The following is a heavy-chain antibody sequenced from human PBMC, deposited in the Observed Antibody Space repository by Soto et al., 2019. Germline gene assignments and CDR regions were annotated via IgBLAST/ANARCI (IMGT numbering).Heavy chain of an antibody. Sequence: GGSLRLSCAASGFTFSSYAMHWVRQAPGKGLEWVAVISYDGSNKYYADSVKGRFTISRDNSKNTLYLQMNSLRAEDTAVYYCARGDYCSSTSCYLSDYYYYYGMDVWGQGTTVTVSS. V-gene: IGHV3-30-3*01. J-gene: IGHJ6*02. CDR2: ISYDGSNK. CDR1: GFTFSSYA. D-gene: IGHD2-2*01. CDR3: ARGDYCSSTSCYLSDYYYYYGMDV.